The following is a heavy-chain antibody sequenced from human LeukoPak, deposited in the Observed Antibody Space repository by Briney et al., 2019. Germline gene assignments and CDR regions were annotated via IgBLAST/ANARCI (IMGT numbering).Heavy chain of an antibody. J-gene: IGHJ4*02. CDR1: GFSFSSYA. D-gene: IGHD6-19*01. V-gene: IGHV3-23*01. CDR3: AKRSGYTTGWFFDF. CDR2: ISGSGDNT. Sequence: PGGSLRLSCAASGFSFSSYAMSWVRQAPGKGLEWVSSISGSGDNTYYAESVKGRFTISRDNYKNTLFLQMNSLRAEDTAVFYCAKRSGYTTGWFFDFWGQGTLVTVSS.